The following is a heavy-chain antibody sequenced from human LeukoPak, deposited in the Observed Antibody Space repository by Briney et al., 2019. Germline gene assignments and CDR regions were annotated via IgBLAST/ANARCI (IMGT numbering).Heavy chain of an antibody. Sequence: PSETLSLICAVSGSSITSGYYCGWIRQPPGRGLEWIGSISHSGSIYYNPSLKSRVTISIDTSKNEFSLKVNSVTAADTAVYFCARQDTAMVKGWFDPWGQGTLVTVSS. V-gene: IGHV4-38-2*01. CDR2: ISHSGSI. CDR1: GSSITSGYY. D-gene: IGHD5-18*01. J-gene: IGHJ5*02. CDR3: ARQDTAMVKGWFDP.